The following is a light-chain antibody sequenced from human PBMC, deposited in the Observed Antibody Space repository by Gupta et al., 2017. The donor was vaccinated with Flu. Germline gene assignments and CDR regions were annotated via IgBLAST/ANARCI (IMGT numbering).Light chain of an antibody. CDR3: CSYAGSYTYV. J-gene: IGLJ1*01. CDR1: SSDVGGYNY. V-gene: IGLV2-11*01. Sequence: QPALTPPRSVSGSPAQPVTISCTGTSSDVGGYNYVSWYQQHPGKAHKLMIYDVSKRPSGVPDRFSGSKSGNTASLTISGRQAEDEADYYCCSYAGSYTYVFGTGTKVTVL. CDR2: DVS.